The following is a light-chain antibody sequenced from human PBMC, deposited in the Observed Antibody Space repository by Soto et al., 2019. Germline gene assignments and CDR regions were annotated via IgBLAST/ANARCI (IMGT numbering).Light chain of an antibody. Sequence: EIVLTQSPGTLSLSPGERATLSCRASQSVSSSYLAWYQQKPGQAPRLLIYGASSSATGIPDRFSGSGARTDFALTSSRLEPEDFAVYYWQQYGSSPPLSPVGQGTKLEI. V-gene: IGKV3-20*01. CDR2: GAS. CDR1: QSVSSSY. J-gene: IGKJ2*01. CDR3: QQYGSSPPLSP.